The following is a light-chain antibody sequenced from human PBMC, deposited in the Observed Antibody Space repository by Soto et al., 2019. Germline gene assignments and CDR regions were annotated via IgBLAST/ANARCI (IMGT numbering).Light chain of an antibody. Sequence: EIVMTQSPATLSVSPGERATLSCMASQGIGGTLACYQQKPGHSPRLLIYDTVIRATGVPARFSGSVSGTEFTLTITSLQSEDFAIYYCQHYTNWPLTFGEGTRVE. V-gene: IGKV3-15*01. J-gene: IGKJ4*01. CDR1: QGIGGT. CDR2: DTV. CDR3: QHYTNWPLT.